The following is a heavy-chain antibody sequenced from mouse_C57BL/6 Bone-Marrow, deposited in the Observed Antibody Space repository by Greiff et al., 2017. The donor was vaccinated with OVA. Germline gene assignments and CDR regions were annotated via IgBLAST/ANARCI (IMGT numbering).Heavy chain of an antibody. V-gene: IGHV1-7*01. J-gene: IGHJ2*01. Sequence: VQLQHSGAELAKPGASVKLSCKASGYTFTSYWMHWVKQRPGQGLEWIGYINPSSGYTKYNQKFKDKATLTADKSSSTAYMQLSSLTYEDSAVYYCARRQLRLEDNFDYWGQGTTLTVSS. CDR1: GYTFTSYW. D-gene: IGHD3-2*02. CDR3: ARRQLRLEDNFDY. CDR2: INPSSGYT.